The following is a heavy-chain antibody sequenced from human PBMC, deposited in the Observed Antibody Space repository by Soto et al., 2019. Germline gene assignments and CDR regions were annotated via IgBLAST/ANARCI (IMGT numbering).Heavy chain of an antibody. J-gene: IGHJ6*02. V-gene: IGHV1-69*01. CDR2: TIPLFGTT. D-gene: IGHD3-10*01. Sequence: QVQLVQSGVEVKKPGSSVMVSCKASGDTLKNSVISWVRQAPGQGLEWMGGTIPLFGTTDYAQKFQGRLTITTDESTTTAYMEVSRLTSEDTAVYYCVAELDFGKLSVVWGQGTTVIGSS. CDR3: VAELDFGKLSVV. CDR1: GDTLKNSV.